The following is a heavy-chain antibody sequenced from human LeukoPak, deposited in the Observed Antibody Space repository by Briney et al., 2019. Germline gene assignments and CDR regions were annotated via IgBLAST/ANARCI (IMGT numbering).Heavy chain of an antibody. CDR2: INHSGST. CDR1: GGSFSGYY. CDR3: ARHYGP. J-gene: IGHJ5*02. D-gene: IGHD3-16*01. Sequence: PSETLPLTCAVYGGSFSGYYWSWIRQPPGKGLEWIGEINHSGSTNYNPSLKSRVTISIDTSKNQFSLKLNSVTAADTAVYYCARHYGPWGQGTLVTVSS. V-gene: IGHV4-34*01.